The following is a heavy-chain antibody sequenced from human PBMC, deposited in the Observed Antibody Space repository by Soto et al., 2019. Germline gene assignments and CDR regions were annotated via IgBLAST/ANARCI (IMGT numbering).Heavy chain of an antibody. Sequence: GGSLRLSGEAAGFALTTSSMNWVRQASGNGLEWVSSLTRSSSNIHYADSVKGRFTIFRDNGKSTLSPQMNSLRPEDTPVYYCTRETFGARDYSGQGTLVTVPS. J-gene: IGHJ4*02. V-gene: IGHV3-21*01. CDR1: GFALTTSS. CDR2: LTRSSSNI. CDR3: TRETFGARDY. D-gene: IGHD3-10*01.